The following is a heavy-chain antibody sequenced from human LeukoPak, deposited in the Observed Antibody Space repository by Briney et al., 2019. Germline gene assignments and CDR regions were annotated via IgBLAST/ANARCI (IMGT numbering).Heavy chain of an antibody. D-gene: IGHD5-18*01. J-gene: IGHJ4*02. Sequence: NPGRSLRLSCTASGFTFGDYAMSWFRQAPGKGLEWVGFILSEAYSGTTEYAASVKGRFTISRDDSKSIAYLQMNSLKTEDTAVYYCTRGYTAMAQTREAFDYWGQGTLVTVSP. CDR1: GFTFGDYA. CDR2: ILSEAYSGTT. CDR3: TRGYTAMAQTREAFDY. V-gene: IGHV3-49*05.